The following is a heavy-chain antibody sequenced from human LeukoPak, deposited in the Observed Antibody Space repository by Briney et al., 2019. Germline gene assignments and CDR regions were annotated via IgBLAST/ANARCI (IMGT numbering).Heavy chain of an antibody. CDR1: GFTFSSYA. CDR3: ARLLITMVRGVIIKSNYYYGMDV. J-gene: IGHJ6*02. D-gene: IGHD3-10*01. CDR2: ISYDGSNK. V-gene: IGHV3-30-3*01. Sequence: GGSLRLSCAASGFTFSSYAMHWVRQAPGKGLEWVAVISYDGSNKYYADSVKGRFTISRDNSKNTLYLQMNSLRAEDTAVYYCARLLITMVRGVIIKSNYYYGMDVWGQGTTVTVSS.